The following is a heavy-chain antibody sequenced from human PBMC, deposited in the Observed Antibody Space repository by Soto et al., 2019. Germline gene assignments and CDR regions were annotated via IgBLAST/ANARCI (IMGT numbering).Heavy chain of an antibody. Sequence: SETLSLTCAVSGGSISSGGYSWSWIRQPPGKGLEWIGYMYHSGSTYYNPSLKSRVTISIDRSKNQFSLKLSSVTAADTAVYYCARMAHSYGFYYYYYGMDVWGQGTTVTVSS. CDR2: MYHSGST. J-gene: IGHJ6*02. V-gene: IGHV4-30-2*01. CDR3: ARMAHSYGFYYYYYGMDV. CDR1: GGSISSGGYS. D-gene: IGHD5-18*01.